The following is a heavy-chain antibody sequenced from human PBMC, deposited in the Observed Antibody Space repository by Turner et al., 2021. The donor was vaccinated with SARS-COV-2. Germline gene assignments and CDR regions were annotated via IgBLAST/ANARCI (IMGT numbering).Heavy chain of an antibody. CDR1: GGSISSSSYY. J-gene: IGHJ3*02. D-gene: IGHD3-22*01. V-gene: IGHV4-39*01. CDR3: ARLKYYYDSSGTDDAFDI. Sequence: QLQLQESGPGLVKPSDTLSLTCTVSGGSISSSSYYWGWIRQPPGKGLEWIGSIFYTGSTYYNPSLKSRVTISVDTSKNQFSLKLSSVTAADTAVYYCARLKYYYDSSGTDDAFDIWGQGTMVTVSS. CDR2: IFYTGST.